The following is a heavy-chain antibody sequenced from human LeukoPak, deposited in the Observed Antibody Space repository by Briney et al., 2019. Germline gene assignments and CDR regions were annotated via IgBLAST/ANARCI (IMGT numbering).Heavy chain of an antibody. D-gene: IGHD3-9*01. CDR2: INPSGGST. J-gene: IGHJ4*02. V-gene: IGHV1-46*01. Sequence: ASVKVSCKASGYTFTRYYIHWVRQAPGQRLEWMGIINPSGGSTSYAQKFQGRVTMTRDTSTSTVYMELSSLRSEDTAVYYCARDFILTGYYFDYWGQGTLVTVSS. CDR3: ARDFILTGYYFDY. CDR1: GYTFTRYY.